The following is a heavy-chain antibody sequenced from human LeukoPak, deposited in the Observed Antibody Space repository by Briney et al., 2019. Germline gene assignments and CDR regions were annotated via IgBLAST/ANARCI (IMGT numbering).Heavy chain of an antibody. V-gene: IGHV4-59*11. CDR1: GGSISSHY. CDR2: IYYSGST. Sequence: SETLSLTCTVSGGSISSHYWSWIRQPPGKGLEWIGYIYYSGSTNYNPSLKSRVTISVDTSKNQFSLKLSSVTAADTAVYYCARDRHYSNYGSYYYYMDVWGKGTTVTVSS. D-gene: IGHD4-11*01. J-gene: IGHJ6*03. CDR3: ARDRHYSNYGSYYYYMDV.